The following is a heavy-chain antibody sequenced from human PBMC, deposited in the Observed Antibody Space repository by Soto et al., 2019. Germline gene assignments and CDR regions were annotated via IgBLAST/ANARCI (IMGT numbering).Heavy chain of an antibody. V-gene: IGHV3-48*02. J-gene: IGHJ5*02. Sequence: PGGSLRLSCAASGFTFSSNTMNWVRQAPGKGLEWVSYISKSGTTRYYTEYVKGRFTISRDNAKNSLYLQMNSLRDEDTAVYYCARDGASFDVWGQGTLVTVSS. D-gene: IGHD2-15*01. CDR3: ARDGASFDV. CDR2: ISKSGTTR. CDR1: GFTFSSNT.